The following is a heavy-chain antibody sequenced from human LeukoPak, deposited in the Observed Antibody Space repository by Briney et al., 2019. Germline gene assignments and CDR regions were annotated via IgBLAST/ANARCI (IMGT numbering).Heavy chain of an antibody. V-gene: IGHV3-21*01. CDR2: TTPSTDST. CDR3: VGNQDFWSGYHAFEY. J-gene: IGHJ4*02. CDR1: GLVFSTYT. D-gene: IGHD3-3*01. Sequence: GGSLRLSCAASGLVFSTYTMSWVRQAPGKGLEWVSSTTPSTDSTNYADSVQGRFTISRDNAKKSAYLQMNSLRVEDTAVYFCVGNQDFWSGYHAFEYWGQGILVTVSS.